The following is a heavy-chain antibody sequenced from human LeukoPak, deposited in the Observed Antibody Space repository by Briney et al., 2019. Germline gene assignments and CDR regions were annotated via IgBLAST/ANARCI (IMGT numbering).Heavy chain of an antibody. Sequence: SETLSLTCTVSGGSISSGGYYWSWIRQHPGKGLEWIGYIYYSGSTYYNPSLKSRVTISVDTSKNQFSLKLSSVTAADTAVYYCARDSLHYGLRTLDYWGQGTLVTVSS. J-gene: IGHJ4*02. CDR3: ARDSLHYGLRTLDY. CDR2: IYYSGST. D-gene: IGHD3-10*01. V-gene: IGHV4-31*03. CDR1: GGSISSGGYY.